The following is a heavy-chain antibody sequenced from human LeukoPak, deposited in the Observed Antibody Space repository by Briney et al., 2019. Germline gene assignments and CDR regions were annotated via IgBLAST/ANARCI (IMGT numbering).Heavy chain of an antibody. D-gene: IGHD6-13*01. CDR2: INPNSGGT. Sequence: ASVKVSCKXSGYTFTGYYMHWVRQAPRQGLEWMGRINPNSGGTNYAQKFQGRVTMTRDTSISTAYMELSRLRSDDTAVYYCASHSSSWFRTFDYWGQGTLVTVSS. V-gene: IGHV1-2*06. CDR1: GYTFTGYY. CDR3: ASHSSSWFRTFDY. J-gene: IGHJ4*02.